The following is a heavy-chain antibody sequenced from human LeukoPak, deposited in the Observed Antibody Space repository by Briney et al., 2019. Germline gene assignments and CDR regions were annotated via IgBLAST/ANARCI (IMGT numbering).Heavy chain of an antibody. CDR3: VATDCSGGSCFLFDFEI. V-gene: IGHV3-30*02. CDR2: IRSAGSIS. J-gene: IGHJ4*02. CDR1: GFTFSRYG. D-gene: IGHD2-15*01. Sequence: GGSLRLSCAASGFTFSRYGMHWVRQSPGKGLEWVAFIRSAGSISYYADSVKGRFIISRDNSKNTVNLHMNSLRNEDTALYYCVATDCSGGSCFLFDFEIWGRGTLVIVSS.